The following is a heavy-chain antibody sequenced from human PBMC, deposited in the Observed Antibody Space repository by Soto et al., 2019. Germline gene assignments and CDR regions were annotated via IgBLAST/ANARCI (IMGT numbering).Heavy chain of an antibody. D-gene: IGHD3-3*01. J-gene: IGHJ4*02. CDR3: ARDTLRIIWSGYNHFDY. Sequence: QVQLVQSGAEVKKPGASVKVSCKASGYTFTSYGISWVRQAPGQGLEWMGWISAYNGNTNYAQKLQGRVTMTTDTSTSTAYIELRSLRSDDTAVYYCARDTLRIIWSGYNHFDYWGQGTLVTVSS. CDR1: GYTFTSYG. CDR2: ISAYNGNT. V-gene: IGHV1-18*04.